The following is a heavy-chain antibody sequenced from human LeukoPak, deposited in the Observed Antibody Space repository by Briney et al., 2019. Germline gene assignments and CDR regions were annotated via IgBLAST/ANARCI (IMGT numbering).Heavy chain of an antibody. CDR2: ISGSGGST. D-gene: IGHD3-10*01. CDR3: AKEGQRSSGSYYVY. V-gene: IGHV3-23*01. J-gene: IGHJ4*02. Sequence: LPGGSLRLSCAASGFTFSSYAMSWVRQAPGKGLEWVSAISGSGGSTYYADSVKGRFTISRDNSKNTLYLQMNSLRAEDTAVYYCAKEGQRSSGSYYVYWGQGTLVTVSS. CDR1: GFTFSSYA.